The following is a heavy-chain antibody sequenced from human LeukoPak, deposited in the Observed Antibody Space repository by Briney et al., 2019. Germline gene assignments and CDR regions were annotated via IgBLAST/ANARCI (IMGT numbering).Heavy chain of an antibody. Sequence: GGSLRLSCAASGFTFSSYAMSWVRQAPGKGLEWVSTSIDSNTYYADSVKGRFTISRDNFKNTLYLQMHSLRAEDTAVYYCAKTGQNPGGVTWFDPWGQGTLVTVSS. J-gene: IGHJ5*02. CDR2: SIDSNT. D-gene: IGHD4-23*01. V-gene: IGHV3-23*01. CDR3: AKTGQNPGGVTWFDP. CDR1: GFTFSSYA.